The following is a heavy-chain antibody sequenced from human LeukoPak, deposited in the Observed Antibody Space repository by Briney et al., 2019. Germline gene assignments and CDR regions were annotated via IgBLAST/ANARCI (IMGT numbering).Heavy chain of an antibody. CDR2: IYPNSGGT. D-gene: IGHD3-16*01. V-gene: IGHV1-2*02. Sequence: ASVWVSCKASGYTFTDYYMHWVRQAPGQGLEWMGWIYPNSGGTNYAQNFQGRVTMTRDTSISTAYMGLSRLRSDDTAVYFCARGRTDYYLDFWEQGNLVTVSS. CDR1: GYTFTDYY. CDR3: ARGRTDYYLDF. J-gene: IGHJ4*01.